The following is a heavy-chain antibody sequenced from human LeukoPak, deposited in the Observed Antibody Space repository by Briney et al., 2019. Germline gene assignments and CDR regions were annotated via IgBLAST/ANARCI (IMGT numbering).Heavy chain of an antibody. D-gene: IGHD6-13*01. Sequence: SETLSLTYAVYGGSFSGYYWSWIRQPPGKGLEWIGEINHSGSTNYNPSLKSRVTISVDTSKNQFSLKLSSVAAADTAVYYCARGRKSYSSSRFFDYWGQGTLVTVSS. CDR1: GGSFSGYY. V-gene: IGHV4-34*01. J-gene: IGHJ4*02. CDR2: INHSGST. CDR3: ARGRKSYSSSRFFDY.